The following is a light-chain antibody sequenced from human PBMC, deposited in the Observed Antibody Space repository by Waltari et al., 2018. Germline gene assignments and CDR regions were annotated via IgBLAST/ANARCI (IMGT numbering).Light chain of an antibody. Sequence: EIVLTQSPATLSLSPGERATLSCMASQSVSSYLAWYQQKPGQAPRLLIYDASNRATGIPARFSGSGSGTDFTLTISSLEPEDFAVYYCQRPLTFGGGTKVEIK. CDR1: QSVSSY. CDR3: QRPLT. V-gene: IGKV3-11*01. J-gene: IGKJ4*01. CDR2: DAS.